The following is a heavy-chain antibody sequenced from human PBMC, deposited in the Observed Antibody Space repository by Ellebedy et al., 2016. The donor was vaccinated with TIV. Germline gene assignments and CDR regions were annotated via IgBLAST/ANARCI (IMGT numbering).Heavy chain of an antibody. CDR1: GYPFFNYG. V-gene: IGHV1-18*01. J-gene: IGHJ3*01. D-gene: IGHD3-22*01. Sequence: ASVKVSCKASGYPFFNYGIAWVRQAPGRGLEWMGWISAYNDNLKYAQSFQGRVTITTDTSTDTAYMELRNLRSDDTAVYFCAREPYYDTYFDSSVETPLNAFDVWGQGTMVTVSS. CDR2: ISAYNDNL. CDR3: AREPYYDTYFDSSVETPLNAFDV.